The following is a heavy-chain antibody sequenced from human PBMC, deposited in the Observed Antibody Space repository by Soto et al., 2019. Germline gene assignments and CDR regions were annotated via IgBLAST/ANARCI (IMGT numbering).Heavy chain of an antibody. J-gene: IGHJ4*02. D-gene: IGHD1-7*01. CDR1: GFNCSDYA. CDR2: VGGSGGST. CDR3: VRYSWNYKNFAY. V-gene: IGHV3-23*01. Sequence: GGPLILSCAVAGFNCSDYAMPWVRKAPGKGLEWVSAVGGSGGSTSYADAVKGRFAISRDKSKNTVYLQMNSLRAEVTAVCYGVRYSWNYKNFAYWVQGSLDTGSS.